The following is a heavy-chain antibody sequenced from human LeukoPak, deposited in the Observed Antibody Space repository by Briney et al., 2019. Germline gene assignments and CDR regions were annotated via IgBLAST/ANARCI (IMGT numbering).Heavy chain of an antibody. CDR1: GFTFSSYS. J-gene: IGHJ4*02. V-gene: IGHV3-21*01. D-gene: IGHD2-15*01. CDR2: ISSSSSYI. Sequence: PGGSLRLSCAASGFTFSSYSMNWVRQAPGKGLEWVSSISSSSSYIYYADSVKGRFTISGDNAKNSLYLQMNSLRAEDTAVYYCAREGYCSGGSCYLDYWGQGTLVTVSS. CDR3: AREGYCSGGSCYLDY.